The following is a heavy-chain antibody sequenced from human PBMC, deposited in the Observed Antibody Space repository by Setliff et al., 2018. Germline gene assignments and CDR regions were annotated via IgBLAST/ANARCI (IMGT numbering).Heavy chain of an antibody. CDR3: ARGVYCSSTSCSPGLSWFDP. V-gene: IGHV4-34*01. CDR2: INHSGST. D-gene: IGHD2-2*01. J-gene: IGHJ5*02. Sequence: PSETLSLTCAVYGGSFSGYYWSWIRQPPGKGLEWIGEINHSGSTNYNPSLKSRVTISVDTSKNQFSLKLSSVTAADTAVYYCARGVYCSSTSCSPGLSWFDPWGQGTLVTVSS. CDR1: GGSFSGYY.